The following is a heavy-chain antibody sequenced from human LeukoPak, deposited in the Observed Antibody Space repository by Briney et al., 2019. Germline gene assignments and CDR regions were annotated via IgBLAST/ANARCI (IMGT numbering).Heavy chain of an antibody. CDR1: GYSFTSYW. J-gene: IGHJ4*02. D-gene: IGHD6-19*01. Sequence: GESLKISCKGSGYSFTSYWIGWVRQMPGKGLEWMGIIYPGDSDTRYSPSFQGQVTISADKSISTAYLQWSSLKASDTAIYYCARHRPYSSGWRHFDYWGQGTLVTVSS. V-gene: IGHV5-51*01. CDR2: IYPGDSDT. CDR3: ARHRPYSSGWRHFDY.